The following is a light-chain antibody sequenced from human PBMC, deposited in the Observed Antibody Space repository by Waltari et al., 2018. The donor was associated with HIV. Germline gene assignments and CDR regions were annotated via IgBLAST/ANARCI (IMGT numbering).Light chain of an antibody. V-gene: IGLV3-21*02. CDR1: NIGSRP. Sequence: SYVLTQPPSVSVAPGQTARITCAASNIGSRPVRWYQQKPGQAPVLVVYHDSDRPSGIPERFSGSNSGNTATLTINRVEAGDEADYYCQVWDSSSESVVFGGGAKLTVL. CDR2: HDS. CDR3: QVWDSSSESVV. J-gene: IGLJ2*01.